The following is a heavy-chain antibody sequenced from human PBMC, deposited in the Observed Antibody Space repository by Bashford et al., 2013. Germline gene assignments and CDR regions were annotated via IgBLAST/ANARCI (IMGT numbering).Heavy chain of an antibody. Sequence: GSLRLSCAASGFSFSDYNLNWVRQAPGKGLEWVSSISSGSNYIYYADSVKGRFTISRDNARNSLFLQMNSLRAEDTAVYYCARDRSVYHYDSSLYYTYAMDVWGQGTTVTVSS. CDR3: ARDRSVYHYDSSLYYTYAMDV. D-gene: IGHD3-22*01. J-gene: IGHJ6*02. V-gene: IGHV3-21*01. CDR1: GFSFSDYN. CDR2: ISSGSNYI.